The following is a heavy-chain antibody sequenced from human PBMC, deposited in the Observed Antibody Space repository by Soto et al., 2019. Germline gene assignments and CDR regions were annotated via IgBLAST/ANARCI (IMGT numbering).Heavy chain of an antibody. Sequence: SVKVSCKASGGTFSSYTISWVRQAPGQGLEWMGRIIPILGIANYAQKFQGRVTITADKSTRTACMELSSLRSEDTAVYYCARGGSIVATINLGYWGQGTLVTVSS. CDR1: GGTFSSYT. V-gene: IGHV1-69*02. CDR2: IIPILGIA. CDR3: ARGGSIVATINLGY. D-gene: IGHD5-12*01. J-gene: IGHJ4*02.